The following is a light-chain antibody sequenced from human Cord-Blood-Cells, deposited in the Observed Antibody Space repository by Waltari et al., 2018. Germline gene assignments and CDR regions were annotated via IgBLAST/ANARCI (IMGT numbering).Light chain of an antibody. J-gene: IGLJ2*01. CDR1: NIARKS. Sequence: SYVLTQPPSVSEAPGKTARITSGENNIARKSVHWHQQKTGQPPVLIIYYYRDRPSGIPDLFSGSNSVNTATLTISRVEAGDEADYYSQVWDSSSDHVVFGGGTKLTVL. V-gene: IGLV3-21*04. CDR3: QVWDSSSDHVV. CDR2: YYR.